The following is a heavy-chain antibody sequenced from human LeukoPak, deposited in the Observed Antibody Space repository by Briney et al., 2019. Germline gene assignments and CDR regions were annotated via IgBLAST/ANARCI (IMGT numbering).Heavy chain of an antibody. D-gene: IGHD2-21*01. CDR3: ARPAADCGGDCYWAFDY. V-gene: IGHV3-73*01. J-gene: IGHJ4*02. CDR1: GFTFSGSA. CDR2: IRSKANSYAT. Sequence: GSLRLSCAASGFTFSGSAMHWVRQASGKGLEWVGRIRSKANSYATAYAASVKGRFTISRDDSKNTAYLQMNSLRAEDTAVYYCARPAADCGGDCYWAFDYWGQGTLVTVSS.